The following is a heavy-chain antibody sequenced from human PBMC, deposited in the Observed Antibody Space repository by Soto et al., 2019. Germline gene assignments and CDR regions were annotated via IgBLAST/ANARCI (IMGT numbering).Heavy chain of an antibody. J-gene: IGHJ4*02. V-gene: IGHV4-34*01. Sequence: SETLSLTCAVYGGSFSGYYWSWIRQPPGKGLEWIGEINHSGSTNYNPSLKSRVTISVDTSKNQFSLKLSSVTAADTAVYYCARSSLSSPPGGYFDYWGQGTLVTVSS. CDR3: ARSSLSSPPGGYFDY. CDR1: GGSFSGYY. D-gene: IGHD6-13*01. CDR2: INHSGST.